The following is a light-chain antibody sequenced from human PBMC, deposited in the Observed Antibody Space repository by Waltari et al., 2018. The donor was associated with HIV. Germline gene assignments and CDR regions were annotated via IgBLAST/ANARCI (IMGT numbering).Light chain of an antibody. Sequence: EIVMTQSPATLSVPPGERATLSCRASQSVSSNLAWYQQKPGQAPRLLIYDASTRATGIPARFSGSGSGTEFTLTISSLQSEDFAVYYCQQYNNWPPATFGQGTKLEIK. J-gene: IGKJ2*01. CDR1: QSVSSN. CDR2: DAS. CDR3: QQYNNWPPAT. V-gene: IGKV3-15*01.